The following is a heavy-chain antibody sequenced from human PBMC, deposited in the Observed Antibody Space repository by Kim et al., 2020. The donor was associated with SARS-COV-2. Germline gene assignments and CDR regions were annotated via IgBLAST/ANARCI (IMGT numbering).Heavy chain of an antibody. CDR3: AKGIQLNYYCGMDV. V-gene: IGHV3-43D*03. Sequence: YADSVNGRFTISRDNSKNSLYLQMNSLRAEDTALYYCAKGIQLNYYCGMDVWGQGTTVTVSS. D-gene: IGHD5-18*01. J-gene: IGHJ6*02.